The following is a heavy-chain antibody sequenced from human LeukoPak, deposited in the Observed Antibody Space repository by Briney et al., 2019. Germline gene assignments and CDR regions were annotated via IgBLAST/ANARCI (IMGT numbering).Heavy chain of an antibody. J-gene: IGHJ6*02. Sequence: GSSVKVSCKASGGTFSIYTISWVRQAPGQGLEWMGGIIPIFGTPKYAQKFQGRVTITTDESTITAYMELSSLRSEDTAVYYCAREGEWERNWSPYYYYGMDVWGQGTTVTVSS. CDR1: GGTFSIYT. CDR3: AREGEWERNWSPYYYYGMDV. D-gene: IGHD3-16*01. CDR2: IIPIFGTP. V-gene: IGHV1-69*05.